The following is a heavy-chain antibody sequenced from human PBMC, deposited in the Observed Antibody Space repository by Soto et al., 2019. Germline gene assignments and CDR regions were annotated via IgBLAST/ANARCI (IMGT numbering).Heavy chain of an antibody. D-gene: IGHD4-17*01. CDR1: GYAFTSYD. V-gene: IGHV1-8*01. J-gene: IGHJ6*02. Sequence: ASVKVSCKASGYAFTSYDINWVRQATGQGLEWMGWMNPNSGNTGYAQKFQGRVTMTRNTSISTAYMELSSLRSEDTAVYYCAREYDYGGNSYYKDYYYYGMDVWGQGTTVTVSS. CDR2: MNPNSGNT. CDR3: AREYDYGGNSYYKDYYYYGMDV.